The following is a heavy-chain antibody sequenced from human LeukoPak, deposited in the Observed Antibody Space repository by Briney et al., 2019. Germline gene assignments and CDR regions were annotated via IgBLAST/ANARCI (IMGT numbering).Heavy chain of an antibody. D-gene: IGHD2-21*02. Sequence: SGGSLRLSCAASGYTFGDSAIHWVRQASGRGLEWVGRIKSKTANDATAYAASVRGRFTISRDDSKNTAYLQMNSLKTEDTAVYYCSRRSETPPLGDYDYDYYDMDVWGQGTTVTVSS. CDR2: IKSKTANDAT. V-gene: IGHV3-73*01. CDR3: SRRSETPPLGDYDYDYYDMDV. CDR1: GYTFGDSA. J-gene: IGHJ6*02.